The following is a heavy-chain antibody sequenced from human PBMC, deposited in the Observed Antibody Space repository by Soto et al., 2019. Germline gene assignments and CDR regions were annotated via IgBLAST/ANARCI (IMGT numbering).Heavy chain of an antibody. CDR1: GDSISDYY. CDR3: ARMYNSGFYRPEGDYFFYGMDV. D-gene: IGHD6-19*01. CDR2: FYYSGNT. Sequence: PSETLSLTCTVSGDSISDYYWSWIRQPAGKGLEWIGRFYYSGNTKSNPSLKSRVTMSADTSKNQFSLSPRSVTAADSAIYYCARMYNSGFYRPEGDYFFYGMDVWGQGTTVTVS. V-gene: IGHV4-4*07. J-gene: IGHJ6*02.